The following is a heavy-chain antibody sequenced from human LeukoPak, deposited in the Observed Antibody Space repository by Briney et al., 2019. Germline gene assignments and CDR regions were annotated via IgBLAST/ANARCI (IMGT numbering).Heavy chain of an antibody. Sequence: GASVKVSCKASGYTFTSYDINWVRQATGQGLEWMGWMNPNSGNTGYAQKFQGRVTITADESTSTAYMELSSLRSEDTAVYYCARGGAQGIFDYWGQGTLVTVSS. CDR2: MNPNSGNT. CDR3: ARGGAQGIFDY. V-gene: IGHV1-8*03. J-gene: IGHJ4*02. CDR1: GYTFTSYD. D-gene: IGHD3-10*01.